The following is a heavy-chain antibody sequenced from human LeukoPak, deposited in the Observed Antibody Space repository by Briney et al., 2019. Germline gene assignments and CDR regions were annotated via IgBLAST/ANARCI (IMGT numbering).Heavy chain of an antibody. CDR1: GFTFSSHG. V-gene: IGHV3-33*01. Sequence: GRSLRLSCAASGFTFSSHGMHWVRQAPGKGLEWVALIWYDGSNRYYADFVKGRFTISRDNSKDTMYLQMNSLRAEDTAVYYCAREPLVVPPGWKYYYYVDVWGKGTTVTVSS. CDR3: AREPLVVPPGWKYYYYVDV. CDR2: IWYDGSNR. J-gene: IGHJ6*03. D-gene: IGHD6-6*01.